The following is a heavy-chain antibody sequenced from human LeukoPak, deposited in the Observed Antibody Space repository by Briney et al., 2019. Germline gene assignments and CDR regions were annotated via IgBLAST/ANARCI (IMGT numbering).Heavy chain of an antibody. J-gene: IGHJ4*02. CDR3: AKDDAWLRFGE. D-gene: IGHD5-12*01. CDR2: INPSGDIT. Sequence: GGSLRLSCAASGSTFSNHGMDWVRQAPGKGLEWVSGINPSGDITYYADSVKGRFTISRDNSKNTLYLEVISLAAEDTAVYYCAKDDAWLRFGEWSQGTLVTVSS. V-gene: IGHV3-23*01. CDR1: GSTFSNHG.